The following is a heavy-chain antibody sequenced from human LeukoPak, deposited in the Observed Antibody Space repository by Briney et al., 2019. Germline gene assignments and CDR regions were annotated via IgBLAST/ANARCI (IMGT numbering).Heavy chain of an antibody. J-gene: IGHJ5*02. V-gene: IGHV4-4*09. CDR1: GGSISSYY. D-gene: IGHD3-22*01. CDR3: ARGLYDSSPLDWFDP. Sequence: SETLSLTCTVSGGSISSYYWSWIRQPPGKGLEWIGYIYTSGGTNYNPSLKSRVTISVDTSKNQFSLKLSSVTAADTAVYYCARGLYDSSPLDWFDPWGQGTLVT. CDR2: IYTSGGT.